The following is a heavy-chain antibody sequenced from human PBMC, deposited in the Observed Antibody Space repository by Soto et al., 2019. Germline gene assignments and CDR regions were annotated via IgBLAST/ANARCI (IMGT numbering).Heavy chain of an antibody. V-gene: IGHV4-61*01. CDR1: GGSVSSGSYY. Sequence: SETLSLTCTVSGGSVSSGSYYWSWIRQPPGKGLEWIGYIYYSGSTNYNPSLKSRVTISVDTSKNQFSPKLSSVTAADTAVYYCARVPGIAVAGTQGYFDYWGQGTLVTVSS. CDR3: ARVPGIAVAGTQGYFDY. J-gene: IGHJ4*02. D-gene: IGHD6-19*01. CDR2: IYYSGST.